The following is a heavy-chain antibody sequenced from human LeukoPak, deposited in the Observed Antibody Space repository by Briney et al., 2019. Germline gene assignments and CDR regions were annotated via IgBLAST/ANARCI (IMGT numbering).Heavy chain of an antibody. CDR2: INHSGST. D-gene: IGHD1-20*01. V-gene: IGHV4-34*01. CDR3: ASHGKRYNWKIDY. J-gene: IGHJ4*02. Sequence: SETLSLTCAVYRGSFSGYYWSWIRQPPGKGLEWIGEINHSGSTNYNPSLKSRVTISVDTSKNQFSLKLSSVTAADTAVYYCASHGKRYNWKIDYWGQGTLVTVSS. CDR1: RGSFSGYY.